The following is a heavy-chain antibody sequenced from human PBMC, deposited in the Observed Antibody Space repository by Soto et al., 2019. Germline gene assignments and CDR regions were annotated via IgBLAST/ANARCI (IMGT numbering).Heavy chain of an antibody. Sequence: RGASLKISCKGSGYSFTTYWIGWVRQMPGKGLEWMGIIYPGDSDTRYSPSFQGQVTISADKSISTAYLQWSSLKASDTAMYYCARPREVRGLIGFDYWGQGTLVTVSS. V-gene: IGHV5-51*01. CDR1: GYSFTTYW. J-gene: IGHJ4*02. CDR2: IYPGDSDT. CDR3: ARPREVRGLIGFDY. D-gene: IGHD3-10*01.